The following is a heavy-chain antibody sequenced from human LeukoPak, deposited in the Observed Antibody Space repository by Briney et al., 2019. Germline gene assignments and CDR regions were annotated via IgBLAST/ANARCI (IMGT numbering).Heavy chain of an antibody. J-gene: IGHJ5*02. V-gene: IGHV3-23*01. CDR2: LTGSGGAT. CDR1: GFTLSTYA. Sequence: PGGSLRLSCAASGFTLSTYAMSWVRQAPGKGLEWDSGLTGSGGATYYADSVKGRFTISRDNSKNTLYLQLNSLRAEDTALYYCAKFSIVPTAPAWGQRTLVTVSS. CDR3: AKFSIVPTAPA. D-gene: IGHD2-2*01.